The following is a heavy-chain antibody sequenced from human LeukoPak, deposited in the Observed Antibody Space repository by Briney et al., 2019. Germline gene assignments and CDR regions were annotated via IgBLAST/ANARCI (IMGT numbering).Heavy chain of an antibody. Sequence: GGSLRLCCAASGFTFSSYEMNWVRQAAGKGLEWVSYVSSSGSTIYYAASVKGRFTISRDNAKNSLYLQMNSLRAEDTAVYYCARIPSGWHFDYWGQGTLVTVSS. CDR2: VSSSGSTI. V-gene: IGHV3-48*03. D-gene: IGHD6-19*01. CDR3: ARIPSGWHFDY. CDR1: GFTFSSYE. J-gene: IGHJ4*02.